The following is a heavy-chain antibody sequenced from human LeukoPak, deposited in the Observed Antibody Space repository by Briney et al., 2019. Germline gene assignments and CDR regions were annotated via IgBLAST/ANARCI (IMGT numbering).Heavy chain of an antibody. Sequence: GGSLRLSCAVSGFTFSSYVMSWVRPAPGRGLEWVSAISGSGGRTYYADSVKVRSTISRANSKNTLYLQRNSLRPEDTPVINFASAVADHYFDYWGKGHRVTVFS. CDR3: ASAVADHYFDY. J-gene: IGHJ4*02. D-gene: IGHD6-19*01. CDR1: GFTFSSYV. CDR2: ISGSGGRT. V-gene: IGHV3-23*01.